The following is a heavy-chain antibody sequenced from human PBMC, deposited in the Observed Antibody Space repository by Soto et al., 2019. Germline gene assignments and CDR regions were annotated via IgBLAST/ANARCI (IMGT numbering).Heavy chain of an antibody. V-gene: IGHV3-23*01. Sequence: EVQLLESGGGLVQPGGSLRLSCAASGFTFSSYVMSWVRQAPGKGLEWVSGISGSGGSTYYADSVKGRFTISRDNSKNTLCLHMNILRAEDTAVYYCAKVAGSYYFDYWGQGTLVTVSS. J-gene: IGHJ4*02. CDR3: AKVAGSYYFDY. CDR1: GFTFSSYV. D-gene: IGHD6-19*01. CDR2: ISGSGGST.